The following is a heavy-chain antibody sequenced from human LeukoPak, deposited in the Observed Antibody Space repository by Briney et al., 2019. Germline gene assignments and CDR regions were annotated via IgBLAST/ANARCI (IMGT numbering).Heavy chain of an antibody. Sequence: SETLSLTCAVSGGSISSGGYSYNWIRQPPGKGLEWIGYIYNSGSTSYNPSLKSRVTMSVDTSKNQFSLKLSSVTAADTAVYYCARGLPIFGGGIRWFDPWGQGTLVTVSS. CDR3: ARGLPIFGGGIRWFDP. CDR2: IYNSGST. D-gene: IGHD3-3*01. CDR1: GGSISSGGYS. J-gene: IGHJ5*02. V-gene: IGHV4-30-4*07.